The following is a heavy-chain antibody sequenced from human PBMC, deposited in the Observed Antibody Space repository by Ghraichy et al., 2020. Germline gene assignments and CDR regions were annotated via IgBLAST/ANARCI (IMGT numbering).Heavy chain of an antibody. Sequence: GGSLRLSCAASDFTFSNYWMNWVRRPPGKGLEWVANINPDGSAKTYVDSVKGRFTVSGDNAKKSLYLQMNNLRGEDTAVYYCARSFGHCSGGPCFSFDLWGQGSLLTVSA. J-gene: IGHJ4*02. CDR2: INPDGSAK. CDR1: DFTFSNYW. D-gene: IGHD2-15*01. V-gene: IGHV3-7*01. CDR3: ARSFGHCSGGPCFSFDL.